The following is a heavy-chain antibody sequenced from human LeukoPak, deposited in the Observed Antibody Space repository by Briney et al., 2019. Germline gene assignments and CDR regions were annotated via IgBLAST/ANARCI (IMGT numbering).Heavy chain of an antibody. J-gene: IGHJ4*02. Sequence: SETLSLTCAVSGGSISSGGYSWSWIRQPPGKGLEWIGYIYHSGSTYYNPSLKSRVTISVDRSKNQFSLKLSSVTAADTAVYYCARGSSGYFDYWGQGTLVTVSS. CDR3: ARGSSGYFDY. CDR1: GGSISSGGYS. D-gene: IGHD3-22*01. CDR2: IYHSGST. V-gene: IGHV4-30-2*01.